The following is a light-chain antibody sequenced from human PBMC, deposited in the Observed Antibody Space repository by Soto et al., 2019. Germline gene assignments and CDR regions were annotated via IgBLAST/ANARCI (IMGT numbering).Light chain of an antibody. CDR2: DAS. CDR1: QDISNY. V-gene: IGKV1-33*01. CDR3: LQFVNLPYT. Sequence: DIQMTQSPSSLSASVGDRVIITCQASQDISNYLNWYQQKPGKAPELLIYDASNLETGVPSRFSRSGSATDFTFTISRLQPDGFATYYCLQFVNLPYTFGQGTKLDI. J-gene: IGKJ2*01.